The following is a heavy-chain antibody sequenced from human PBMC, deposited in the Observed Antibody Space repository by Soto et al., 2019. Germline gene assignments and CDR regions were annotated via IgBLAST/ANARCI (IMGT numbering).Heavy chain of an antibody. Sequence: QVQLVQPGAEVKKPGSSVKVSCKASGGTFSSYAISWVRQAPGQALEWMGGIIPISGTAHYAQKFQGRVTRTADESTSTAYMELSSLRSEDTAVYYCARSQGSSTSLEIYYYYFYGMGVWGKGTTVTVSS. J-gene: IGHJ6*01. CDR2: IIPISGTA. V-gene: IGHV1-69*01. D-gene: IGHD2-2*01. CDR3: ARSQGSSTSLEIYYYYFYGMGV. CDR1: GGTFSSYA.